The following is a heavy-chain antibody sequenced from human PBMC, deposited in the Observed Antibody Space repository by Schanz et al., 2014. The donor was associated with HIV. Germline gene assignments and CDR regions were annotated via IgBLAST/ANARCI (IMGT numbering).Heavy chain of an antibody. CDR3: TRGRFLGRGGLDV. CDR1: GFTFSSYG. Sequence: QVQLVESGGGVVQPGRSLRLSCAASGFTFSSYGMHWVRQAPGKGLEWEAVIWFDGRNKYYGDSVKGRFMISRDNSNNTLYLQMNSLRAEDTAVYFCTRGRFLGRGGLDVWGQGTTVTVSS. CDR2: IWFDGRNK. V-gene: IGHV3-33*01. J-gene: IGHJ6*02. D-gene: IGHD3-3*01.